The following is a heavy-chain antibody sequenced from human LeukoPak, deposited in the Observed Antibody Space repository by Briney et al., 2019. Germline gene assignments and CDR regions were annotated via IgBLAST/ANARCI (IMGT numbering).Heavy chain of an antibody. Sequence: GGPLRTSCAASEFTFSTYGMHWVRQAPGKGLEWVAVISYDGSYKFYADSVKGRFTISRDNSKSTLYLQMNSLRAEDTAVYYCAKDRYSGLNTIDYWGQGTLVTVSS. J-gene: IGHJ4*02. CDR3: AKDRYSGLNTIDY. CDR2: ISYDGSYK. CDR1: EFTFSTYG. D-gene: IGHD6-13*01. V-gene: IGHV3-30*18.